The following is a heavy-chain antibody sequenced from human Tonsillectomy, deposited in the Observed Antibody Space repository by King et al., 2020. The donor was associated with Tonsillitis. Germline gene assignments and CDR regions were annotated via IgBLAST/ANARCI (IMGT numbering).Heavy chain of an antibody. J-gene: IGHJ4*02. CDR2: LSVEGSNK. V-gene: IGHV3-30-3*01. Sequence: QLVQSGGGVVQPGRSLRLSCAASGFTFSTYVMHWVRRAPGKGLEWVAVLSVEGSNKYYAVSVKGRLTISRDNSKNMLYLHMNSLRAEDTAVFYCARDENYGYYRYWGQGTLVTVSS. D-gene: IGHD3-22*01. CDR1: GFTFSTYV. CDR3: ARDENYGYYRY.